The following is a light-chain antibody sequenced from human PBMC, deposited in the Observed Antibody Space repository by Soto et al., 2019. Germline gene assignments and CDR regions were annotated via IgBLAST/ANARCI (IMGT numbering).Light chain of an antibody. CDR2: AAS. J-gene: IGKJ1*01. CDR1: QDIQNA. V-gene: IGKV1-17*01. CDR3: QQFNTSPWT. Sequence: DIQMTQSPSSLSASVGDRVTITCRASQDIQNALGWYQQKPGKAPKRLIYAASSLQSGVPSRFSGSGSGTEFTLTISSLQPDDFATYYCQQFNTSPWTFGQGTKVDIK.